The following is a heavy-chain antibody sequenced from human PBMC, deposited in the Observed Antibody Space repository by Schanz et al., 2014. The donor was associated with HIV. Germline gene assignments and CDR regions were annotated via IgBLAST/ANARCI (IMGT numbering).Heavy chain of an antibody. J-gene: IGHJ4*02. CDR1: GFTFSNYA. Sequence: VQLLESGGGLVQPGGSLRLSCAASGFTFSNYAMSWVRLAPGKGLEWVSTVGYGGDNTYYADSVKGRFTISRDNSKNTLYLQMNGLRAEDTAVYHCASVRVGGWGQGTLVTVSS. CDR2: VGYGGDNT. V-gene: IGHV3-23*01. D-gene: IGHD3-10*01. CDR3: ASVRVGG.